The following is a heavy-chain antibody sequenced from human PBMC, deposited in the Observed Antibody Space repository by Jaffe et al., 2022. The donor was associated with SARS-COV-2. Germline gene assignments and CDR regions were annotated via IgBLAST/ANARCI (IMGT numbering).Heavy chain of an antibody. CDR2: MSGSGGST. Sequence: EVQLLESGGGLVQPGGSLRLSCAASRFTFSSYAMSWVRQAPGKGLEWISSMSGSGGSTYYADSVKGRFTISRDNSKNTLYLQMNSLRVEDTAIYYCAKDGGSSGWRGTFLWYFDLWGRGTLVTVAS. CDR3: AKDGGSSGWRGTFLWYFDL. J-gene: IGHJ2*01. D-gene: IGHD6-19*01. V-gene: IGHV3-23*01. CDR1: RFTFSSYA.